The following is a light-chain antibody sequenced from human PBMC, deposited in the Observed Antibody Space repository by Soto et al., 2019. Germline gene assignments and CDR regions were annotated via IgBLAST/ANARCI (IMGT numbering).Light chain of an antibody. CDR1: QSVSSSY. CDR2: GAS. CDR3: QQYGSSPLIT. Sequence: QSPGTLSLSPGERATLSCRASQSVSSSYLAWYQQKPGQAPRLLIYGASSRATGTPDRFSGSGSGTDFTLTISRLEPEDFAVYYCQQYGSSPLITFGQGTRLEIK. V-gene: IGKV3-20*01. J-gene: IGKJ5*01.